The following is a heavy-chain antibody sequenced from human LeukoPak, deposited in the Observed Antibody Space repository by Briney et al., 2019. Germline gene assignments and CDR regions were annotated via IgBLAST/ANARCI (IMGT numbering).Heavy chain of an antibody. CDR2: INSANGNT. CDR3: ARDGRFIVADYYYGMDV. D-gene: IGHD1-26*01. V-gene: IGHV1-3*04. Sequence: ASVKVSCKASGYTFSNYAMHWVRQAPGQSLEWMGWINSANGNTKYSQKFQGRVTITRDTSASTAYMELSSLRSEDTAVYYGARDGRFIVADYYYGMDVWGQGTTVTVSS. CDR1: GYTFSNYA. J-gene: IGHJ6*02.